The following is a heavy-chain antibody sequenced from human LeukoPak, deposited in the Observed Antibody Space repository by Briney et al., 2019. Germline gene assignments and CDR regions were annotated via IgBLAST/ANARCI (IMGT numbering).Heavy chain of an antibody. V-gene: IGHV1-3*01. J-gene: IGHJ4*02. Sequence: GASVKVSCRASGYTFTSYAMHWVRQAPGERLEWMGWINAGNGNTKYSQKFQGRVTITRDTSASTAYMELSSLRSEDTAVYYCAREDIAVAADYWGQGTLVTVSS. CDR3: AREDIAVAADY. CDR2: INAGNGNT. CDR1: GYTFTSYA. D-gene: IGHD6-19*01.